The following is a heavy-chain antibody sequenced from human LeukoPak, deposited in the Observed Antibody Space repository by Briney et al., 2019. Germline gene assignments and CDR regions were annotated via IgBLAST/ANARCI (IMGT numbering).Heavy chain of an antibody. D-gene: IGHD1-1*01. V-gene: IGHV3-7*04. CDR2: IHPEGNEK. CDR3: ARGDDFSGDH. J-gene: IGHJ4*02. CDR1: GFTFRNFW. Sequence: PGGSLRLSXAVSGFTFRNFWMSWVRQAPGRGLEWVANIHPEGNEKYHVESVKGRFIISRDNTILFLQMNGLRVEDTAVYYCARGDDFSGDHWGQGTLVTVSS.